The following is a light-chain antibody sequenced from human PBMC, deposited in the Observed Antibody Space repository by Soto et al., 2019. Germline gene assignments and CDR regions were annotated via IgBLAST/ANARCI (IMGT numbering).Light chain of an antibody. CDR3: QKYNSAPLT. CDR2: AAS. Sequence: DIQMTQSPSPLSASVGDRVTITSRASQGISNYLAWYQQKPGKVPKLLIYAASTLQSGVPSRFSGSGSGTDFTLTISSLQPEDVATYYCQKYNSAPLTFGGGTKVEIK. CDR1: QGISNY. V-gene: IGKV1-27*01. J-gene: IGKJ4*01.